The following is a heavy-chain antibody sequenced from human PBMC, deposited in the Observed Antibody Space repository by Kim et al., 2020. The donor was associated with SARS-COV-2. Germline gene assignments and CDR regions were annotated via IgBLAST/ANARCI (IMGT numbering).Heavy chain of an antibody. CDR1: GGSISSSSYY. CDR3: ARQGTSGSRSLGAYFDL. D-gene: IGHD1-26*01. Sequence: SETLSLTCTVSGGSISSSSYYWGWIRQPPGKGLEWIGSIYYSGSTYYNPSLKSRVTISVDTSKNQFSLKLSSVTAADTAVYYCARQGTSGSRSLGAYFDLWGRGTLVTVSS. CDR2: IYYSGST. V-gene: IGHV4-39*01. J-gene: IGHJ2*01.